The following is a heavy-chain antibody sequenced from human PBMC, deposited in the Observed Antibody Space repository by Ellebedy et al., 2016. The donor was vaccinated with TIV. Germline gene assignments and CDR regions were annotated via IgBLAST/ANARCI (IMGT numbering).Heavy chain of an antibody. D-gene: IGHD5-12*01. CDR3: ARRKREGDYDYFGFDH. CDR2: ISSGSTYT. J-gene: IGHJ4*02. CDR1: GFTFSDYY. V-gene: IGHV3-11*06. Sequence: GESLKISCAASGFTFSDYYMTWIRQAPGKGLEWISYISSGSTYTNHADSVKGRFTISRDNAKNSLYLQMNSLRVEDTAVYFCARRKREGDYDYFGFDHWGQGTLVTVSS.